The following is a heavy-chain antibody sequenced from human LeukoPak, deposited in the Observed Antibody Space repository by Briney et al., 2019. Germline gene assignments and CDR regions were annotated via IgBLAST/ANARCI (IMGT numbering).Heavy chain of an antibody. CDR2: MNPNSGNT. CDR3: ARDIRDDGSGSYPPGFDP. V-gene: IGHV1-8*01. CDR1: GYTFTSYD. Sequence: ASVKVSCKASGYTFTSYDINWVRQATGHGLEWMGWMNPNSGNTGYAQTFQGRVTMTRNTSISTAYMELSSLRSEDTAVYYCARDIRDDGSGSYPPGFDPWGQGTLVTVSS. J-gene: IGHJ5*02. D-gene: IGHD3-10*01.